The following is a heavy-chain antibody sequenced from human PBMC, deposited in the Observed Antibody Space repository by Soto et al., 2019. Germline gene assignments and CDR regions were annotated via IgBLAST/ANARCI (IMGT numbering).Heavy chain of an antibody. CDR3: ARPYDSSGYSYYYYYGMDV. D-gene: IGHD3-22*01. J-gene: IGHJ6*02. Sequence: EVQLVESGGGLVKPGGSLRLSCAASGFTFSSYSMNWVRQAPGKGLEWVSSISSSSSYIYYADSVKGRFTISRDNAKNSLYLQMNSLRAEDTALYYCARPYDSSGYSYYYYYGMDVWGQGTTVTVSS. CDR1: GFTFSSYS. CDR2: ISSSSSYI. V-gene: IGHV3-21*01.